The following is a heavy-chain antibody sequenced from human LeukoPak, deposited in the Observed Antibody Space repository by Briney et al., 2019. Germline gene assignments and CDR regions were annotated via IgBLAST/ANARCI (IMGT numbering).Heavy chain of an antibody. CDR1: GVYFSGYY. Sequence: SETLSLTCAVYGVYFSGYYWSWIRQPPGKGLEWIGEINHSGSTNYNPSLKSRVTISVDTSKNLFSLNLGSVTAADAAVYYCARGLVVAGTRRFDPWGQGTLVTVSS. J-gene: IGHJ5*02. D-gene: IGHD1/OR15-1a*01. V-gene: IGHV4-34*01. CDR3: ARGLVVAGTRRFDP. CDR2: INHSGST.